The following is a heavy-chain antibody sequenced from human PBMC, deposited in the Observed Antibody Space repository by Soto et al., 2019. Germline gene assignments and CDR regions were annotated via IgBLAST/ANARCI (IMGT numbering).Heavy chain of an antibody. CDR3: ARVAGHGSGWYAFDY. CDR2: IYSGGKT. V-gene: IGHV3-66*01. Sequence: GGSLRLSCAASGFTFSDYYMSWVRQAPGKGLEWVSIIYSGGKTYYADSVQGRFTISRDTSKNTVYLQMNSLRAEDTAVYYCARVAGHGSGWYAFDYWGQGTLVTVSS. D-gene: IGHD6-19*01. J-gene: IGHJ4*02. CDR1: GFTFSDYY.